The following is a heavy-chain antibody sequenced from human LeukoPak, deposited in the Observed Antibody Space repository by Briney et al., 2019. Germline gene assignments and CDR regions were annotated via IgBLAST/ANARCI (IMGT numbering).Heavy chain of an antibody. Sequence: GGSLILSCAASGFTFSSYGMHWVRQAPGKGLEWVAVIWYDGSNKYYADSVKGRFTISRDNSKNTLYLQMNSLRAEDTAVYYCARVLRYDFWSAYYLDYWGQGTLVTVSS. CDR3: ARVLRYDFWSAYYLDY. J-gene: IGHJ4*02. D-gene: IGHD3-3*01. CDR1: GFTFSSYG. V-gene: IGHV3-33*01. CDR2: IWYDGSNK.